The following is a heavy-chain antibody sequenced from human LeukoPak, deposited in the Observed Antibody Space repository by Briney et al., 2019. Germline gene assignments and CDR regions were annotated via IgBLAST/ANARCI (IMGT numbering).Heavy chain of an antibody. CDR1: GFTLSSYG. CDR2: IRYDGSNK. V-gene: IGHV3-30*02. D-gene: IGHD4-11*01. J-gene: IGHJ4*02. CDR3: ARRVQYYFDY. Sequence: GGSLRLSCAAPGFTLSSYGMHWVRQAPGKGLEWVAFIRYDGSNKYYADSVKGRFTISRDNSKNTLYLQMNSLRAEDTAVYYCARRVQYYFDYWGQGTLVTVSS.